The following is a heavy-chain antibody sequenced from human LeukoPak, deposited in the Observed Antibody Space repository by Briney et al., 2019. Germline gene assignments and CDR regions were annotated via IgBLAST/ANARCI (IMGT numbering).Heavy chain of an antibody. D-gene: IGHD3-22*01. V-gene: IGHV4-34*01. Sequence: PSETLSLTCAVYGGSFSGYYWSWIRQPPGKGLKWIGEINHSGSTDYNPSLKSRVTISVDTSKNQFSLKLSSVTAADTAVYYCARVSPYYYDSSGYQEDWGQGTLVTVSS. CDR1: GGSFSGYY. J-gene: IGHJ4*02. CDR3: ARVSPYYYDSSGYQED. CDR2: INHSGST.